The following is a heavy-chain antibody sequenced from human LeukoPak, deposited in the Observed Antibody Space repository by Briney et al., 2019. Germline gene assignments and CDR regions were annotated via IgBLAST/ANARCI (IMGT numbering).Heavy chain of an antibody. CDR2: IDSDDSST. J-gene: IGHJ4*02. V-gene: IGHV3-74*01. CDR3: ARGFTMVRGAYTAFGY. CDR1: GFTFSNYW. D-gene: IGHD3-10*01. Sequence: SGGSLRLSCAASGFTFSNYWMHWVRQAPGRGLVWVSRIDSDDSSTSYADSVKGRFTIFRDNAKNTLYLRMNSLRAEDTAVYYCARGFTMVRGAYTAFGYWGQGTLVTVSS.